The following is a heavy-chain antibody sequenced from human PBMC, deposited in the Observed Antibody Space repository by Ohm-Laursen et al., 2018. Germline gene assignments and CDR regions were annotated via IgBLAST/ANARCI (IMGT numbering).Heavy chain of an antibody. J-gene: IGHJ4*02. V-gene: IGHV4-4*07. CDR1: GGSISSYY. CDR2: IYTSGST. CDR3: ARRGSGGRSFDY. Sequence: SDTLSLTCTVSGGSISSYYWSWIRQPAGQGLEWIGRIYTSGSTNYNPSLRSRVTMSVDTSKNQISLKLGSVTVADTAVFYCARRGSGGRSFDYWGQGALVTVSS. D-gene: IGHD2-15*01.